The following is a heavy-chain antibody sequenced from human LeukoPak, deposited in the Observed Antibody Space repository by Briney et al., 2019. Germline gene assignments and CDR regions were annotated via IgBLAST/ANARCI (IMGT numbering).Heavy chain of an antibody. CDR2: IIPIFGTA. J-gene: IGHJ5*02. D-gene: IGHD1-26*01. Sequence: SVKVSCKASGGTFSSYAISWVRQAPGQGLEWMGGIIPIFGTANYAQKFQGRVTMTRDTSTSTVYMELSSLRSEDTAVYYCARIGYSKNWFDPWGQGTLVTVSS. CDR3: ARIGYSKNWFDP. CDR1: GGTFSSYA. V-gene: IGHV1-69*05.